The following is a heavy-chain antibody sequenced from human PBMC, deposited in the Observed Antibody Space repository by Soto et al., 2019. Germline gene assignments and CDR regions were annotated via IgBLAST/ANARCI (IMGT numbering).Heavy chain of an antibody. Sequence: QVQLVESGGGVVQPGRSLRLSCAGSGFSFSNDAMHWVRQAPGKGLEWVALILYDETNQYYADSVKGRFTISRDNSKNTLYLKMNSLRPEDTAVYYCAKRSVSASGTLGALDFWGQGTMVTVSS. D-gene: IGHD6-13*01. CDR3: AKRSVSASGTLGALDF. CDR1: GFSFSNDA. J-gene: IGHJ3*01. V-gene: IGHV3-30*18. CDR2: ILYDETNQ.